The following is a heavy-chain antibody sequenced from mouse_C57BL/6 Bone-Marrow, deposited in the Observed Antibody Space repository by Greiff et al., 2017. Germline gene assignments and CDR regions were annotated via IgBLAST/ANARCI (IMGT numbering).Heavy chain of an antibody. J-gene: IGHJ3*01. CDR3: NYGYDWFAY. CDR2: YPGSGTTY. Sequence: VQLQQSGPELVKPGASVKMSCKASGYTFTDYYMHWVKQKPGKGLEWIGEIYPGSGTTYYNEKFKGKATLTADTSSSTAYMQLSSLTSEDSAVYFCANYGYDWFAYWGQGTLVTVSA. D-gene: IGHD2-2*01. V-gene: IGHV1-83*01. CDR1: YTFTDYYM.